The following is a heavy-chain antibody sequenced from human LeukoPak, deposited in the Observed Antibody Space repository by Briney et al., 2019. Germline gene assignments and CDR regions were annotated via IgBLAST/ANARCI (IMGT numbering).Heavy chain of an antibody. CDR2: ISGSGGST. J-gene: IGHJ4*02. CDR3: AKGPEYSYGLDYFDY. D-gene: IGHD5-18*01. Sequence: PGGSLRLSCAASGFTFSIYAMSWVRQAPGKGLEWVSAISGSGGSTYYADSVKGRFTISRDNSKNTLYLQMNSLRAEDTAVYYCAKGPEYSYGLDYFDYWGQGTLVTVSS. V-gene: IGHV3-23*01. CDR1: GFTFSIYA.